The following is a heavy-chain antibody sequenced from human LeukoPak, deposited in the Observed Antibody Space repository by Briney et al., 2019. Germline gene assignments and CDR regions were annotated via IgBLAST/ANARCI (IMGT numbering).Heavy chain of an antibody. J-gene: IGHJ5*02. CDR1: GGTFSSYA. V-gene: IGHV1-69*01. D-gene: IGHD5-18*01. CDR2: IIPIFGTA. Sequence: SVKVSCKASGGTFSSYAISWVRQAPGQGLEWMGGIIPIFGTANYAQKFQGRVTITADESTSTAYTELSSLRSEDTAVYYCARVGNTAMPNLGWFDPWGQGTLVTVSS. CDR3: ARVGNTAMPNLGWFDP.